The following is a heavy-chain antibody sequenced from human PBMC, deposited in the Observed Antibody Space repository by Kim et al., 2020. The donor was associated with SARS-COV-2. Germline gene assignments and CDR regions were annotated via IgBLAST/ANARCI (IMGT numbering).Heavy chain of an antibody. Sequence: SETLSLICTVSGGSISSSSDYWGWIRQPPGKGLEWIGSIYYSGSTNYNPSLKSRVTISVDTSKNQFSLKLRSVTAADTSVYYCARGGGNSRTGSFDPWG. V-gene: IGHV4-39*01. D-gene: IGHD2-21*02. CDR1: GGSISSSSDY. J-gene: IGHJ5*02. CDR3: ARGGGNSRTGSFDP. CDR2: IYYSGST.